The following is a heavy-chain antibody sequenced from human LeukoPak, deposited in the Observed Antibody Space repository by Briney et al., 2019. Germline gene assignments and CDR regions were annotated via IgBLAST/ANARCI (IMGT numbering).Heavy chain of an antibody. CDR3: AKGSGSYGQDLYY. CDR1: GFTFDDYG. Sequence: GSLRLSCAASGFTFDDYGMSWVRQAPGKGLEWVAAISGSGDSTYYAEDSVKGRFTISRDNSKNTLYLQMNSPRAEDTAVYYCAKGSGSYGQDLYYWGQGTLVTVSS. J-gene: IGHJ4*02. CDR2: ISGSGDST. D-gene: IGHD3-3*01. V-gene: IGHV3-23*01.